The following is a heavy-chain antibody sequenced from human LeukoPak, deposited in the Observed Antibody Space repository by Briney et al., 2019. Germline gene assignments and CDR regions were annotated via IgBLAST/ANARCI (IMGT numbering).Heavy chain of an antibody. J-gene: IGHJ4*02. Sequence: GGSLRLSCAASGFTFNTYAMNWVRQAPGKGLEWVSLISGSGGSTYYSDSVKGRFTISRDNSKNTLYLQMNSLRPEDTAIYYCAKSTRGYSYHYYFDYWGQGTLVTVSS. CDR1: GFTFNTYA. V-gene: IGHV3-23*01. CDR2: ISGSGGST. D-gene: IGHD5-18*01. CDR3: AKSTRGYSYHYYFDY.